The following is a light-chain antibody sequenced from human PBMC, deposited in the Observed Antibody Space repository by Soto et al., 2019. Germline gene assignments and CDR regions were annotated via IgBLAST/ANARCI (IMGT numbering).Light chain of an antibody. CDR2: GAS. J-gene: IGKJ4*01. CDR1: QRTSRW. V-gene: IGKV1-12*01. CDR3: QQANTFPLT. Sequence: DVQMTQSPSSVSASVGDRVTITCRASQRTSRWIAWYQQKPGKAPNLLIYGASTLQSGVPSRFSGSGSGTDYTLTINNLQPEDFATYYCQQANTFPLTFGGVTKVAI.